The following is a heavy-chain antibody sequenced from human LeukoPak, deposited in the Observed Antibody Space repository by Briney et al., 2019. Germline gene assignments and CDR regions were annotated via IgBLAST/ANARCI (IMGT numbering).Heavy chain of an antibody. J-gene: IGHJ6*03. V-gene: IGHV3-21*01. CDR2: ISSSSTYI. CDR3: ARGAADYSYYYFYYMDV. CDR1: GFTFSSYN. D-gene: IGHD2-15*01. Sequence: GGSLRLSCAASGFTFSSYNINWVRQAPGKGLEWVSFISSSSTYIYYADSVKGRFTISRDNAKNSLYLQMNSLRAEDTAVYYCARGAADYSYYYFYYMDVWGKGTTLTVSS.